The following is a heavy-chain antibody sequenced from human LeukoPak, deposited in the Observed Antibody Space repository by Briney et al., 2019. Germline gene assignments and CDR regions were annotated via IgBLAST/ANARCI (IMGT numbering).Heavy chain of an antibody. Sequence: GGSLRLSCAASGFTFSNYVMNWVRQAPGKGLEWVSYISSTSNMIYYADSVRGRFTISRDNAENSLYLQMNSLRAEDTAVYYCATASGSWYRYYFDNWGQGTLVTVSS. D-gene: IGHD6-13*01. CDR3: ATASGSWYRYYFDN. CDR1: GFTFSNYV. V-gene: IGHV3-48*03. J-gene: IGHJ4*02. CDR2: ISSTSNMI.